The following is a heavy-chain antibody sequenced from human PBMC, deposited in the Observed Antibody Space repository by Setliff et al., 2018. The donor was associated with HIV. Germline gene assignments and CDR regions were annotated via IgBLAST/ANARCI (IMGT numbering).Heavy chain of an antibody. Sequence: GGSLRLSCEASGFTFDHYWMHWVRQAPGKGLVWVSRINSDGSKTNYADSLKGRFTISRDNVKNTLYLEMDSLRAEDTALYYCVKDIFAMTYDAFDIWGQGTMVTVSS. V-gene: IGHV3-74*01. D-gene: IGHD3-9*01. J-gene: IGHJ3*02. CDR1: GFTFDHYW. CDR3: VKDIFAMTYDAFDI. CDR2: INSDGSKT.